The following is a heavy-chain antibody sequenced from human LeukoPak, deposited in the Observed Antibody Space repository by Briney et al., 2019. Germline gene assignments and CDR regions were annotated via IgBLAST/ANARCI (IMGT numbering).Heavy chain of an antibody. CDR2: ISGSGGTT. CDR3: AKDPFSIAPRLPPGDY. CDR1: GFTFSSYA. Sequence: GGSLRLSCAASGFTFSSYAMSWVRQAPGKGLEWASGISGSGGTTYYADSVKGRFTISRDNSKNTLYLQMHSLRAEDTAVYFCAKDPFSIAPRLPPGDYWGQGTLVTVSS. D-gene: IGHD6-6*01. J-gene: IGHJ4*02. V-gene: IGHV3-23*01.